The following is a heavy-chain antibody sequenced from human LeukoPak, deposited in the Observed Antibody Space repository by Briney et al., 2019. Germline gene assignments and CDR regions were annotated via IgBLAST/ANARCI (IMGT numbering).Heavy chain of an antibody. CDR1: GFTFDDYA. Sequence: GRSLRLSCAASGFTFDDYAMHWVRQAPGKGLEWVSGISWNSGSIGYADSVKGRFTISSDNAKNSLYLQMNSLRAEDTALYYCAKDISSSWNYYFDYWGQGTLVTVSS. V-gene: IGHV3-9*01. CDR2: ISWNSGSI. D-gene: IGHD6-13*01. J-gene: IGHJ4*02. CDR3: AKDISSSWNYYFDY.